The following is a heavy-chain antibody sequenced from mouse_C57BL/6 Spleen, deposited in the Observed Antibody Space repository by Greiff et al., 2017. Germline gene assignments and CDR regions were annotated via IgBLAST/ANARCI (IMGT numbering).Heavy chain of an antibody. V-gene: IGHV6-6*01. D-gene: IGHD2-10*01. J-gene: IGHJ4*01. CDR3: TRRAYYGNFDAMDY. CDR1: GFTFSDAW. CDR2: IRNKANNHAT. Sequence: EVQRVESGGGLVQPGGSMKLSCAASGFTFSDAWMDWVRQSPEKGLEWVAEIRNKANNHATYYAESVKGRFTISRDDSKSSVYLQMNSLRAEDTGIYYCTRRAYYGNFDAMDYWGQGTSVTVSS.